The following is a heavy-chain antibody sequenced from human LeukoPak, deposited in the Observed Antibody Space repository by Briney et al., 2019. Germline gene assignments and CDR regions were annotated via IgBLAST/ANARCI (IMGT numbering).Heavy chain of an antibody. J-gene: IGHJ4*02. Sequence: GGSLRLSCAASGFTFSNYWMSWVRQAPGKGLEWVANIKQDRSEKYYVDSVKGRFTISRDNAKNSLYLQMNGLRAEDTAVYYCARRRGSYSDDYWGQGTLVTVSS. D-gene: IGHD1-26*01. V-gene: IGHV3-7*01. CDR1: GFTFSNYW. CDR3: ARRRGSYSDDY. CDR2: IKQDRSEK.